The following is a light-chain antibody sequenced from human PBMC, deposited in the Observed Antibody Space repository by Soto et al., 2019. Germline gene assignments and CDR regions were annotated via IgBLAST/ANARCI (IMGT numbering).Light chain of an antibody. CDR2: GVS. CDR3: QQYNTYS. V-gene: IGKV1-17*02. Sequence: DIQMTQSPSSLSASVGDRVTITCRASQGIRTDLVWYQQKPGKAPRRLIYGVSTLQSGVPSRFSGSGSGTEFTLTISNLQPDDFATYYCQQYNTYSFGQGTKVDIK. J-gene: IGKJ2*01. CDR1: QGIRTD.